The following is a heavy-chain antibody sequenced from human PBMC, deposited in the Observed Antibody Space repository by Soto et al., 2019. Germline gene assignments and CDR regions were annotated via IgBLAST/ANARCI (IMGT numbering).Heavy chain of an antibody. J-gene: IGHJ4*02. CDR1: GFTFSSYW. Sequence: PGGALILSCAASGFTFSSYWMHWFRQAPGKGLVWVSRINSDGSSTSYADSVKGRFTISRDNAKNTLYLQMNSLRAEDTAVYYCARDPPSSRNDGYWGQGTLVNVS. CDR2: INSDGSST. CDR3: ARDPPSSRNDGY. D-gene: IGHD1-1*01. V-gene: IGHV3-74*01.